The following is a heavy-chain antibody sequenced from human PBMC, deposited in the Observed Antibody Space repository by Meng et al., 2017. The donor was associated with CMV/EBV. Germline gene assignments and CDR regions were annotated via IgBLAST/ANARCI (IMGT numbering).Heavy chain of an antibody. D-gene: IGHD3-3*01. V-gene: IGHV3-21*01. Sequence: GESLKISCAASGFTFSSYAMHWVRQAPGKGLEWVSSISSSSSYIYYADSVKGRFTISRDNAKNSLYLQMNSLRAEDTAVYYCARAGFLEWAFDYWGQGTLVTVSS. CDR1: GFTFSSYA. CDR2: ISSSSSYI. CDR3: ARAGFLEWAFDY. J-gene: IGHJ4*02.